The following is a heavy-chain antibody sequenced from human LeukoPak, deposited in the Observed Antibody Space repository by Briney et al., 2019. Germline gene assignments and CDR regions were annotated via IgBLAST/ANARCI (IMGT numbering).Heavy chain of an antibody. V-gene: IGHV3-23*01. CDR2: ISGSIIST. CDR3: AKDVLLDTIFGVVLEY. CDR1: GFSFNNYA. D-gene: IGHD3-3*01. Sequence: GGSLRLSCAASGFSFNNYAMTWVRQAPGKGLEWASSISGSIISTYYSDSVKGRFTISRDNSKNTMYLEMNRLRAEDTAIYYCAKDVLLDTIFGVVLEYWGQGSLVTVSS. J-gene: IGHJ4*02.